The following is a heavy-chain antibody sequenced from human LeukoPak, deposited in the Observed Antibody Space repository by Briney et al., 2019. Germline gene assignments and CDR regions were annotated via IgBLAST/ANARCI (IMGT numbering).Heavy chain of an antibody. J-gene: IGHJ3*02. CDR3: ARAPRDWLSTDAFDI. CDR2: IYHSGST. V-gene: IGHV4-38-2*02. CDR1: GYSISSGYY. Sequence: SETLSLTCTVSGYSISSGYYWGWIRQPPGKGLEWIGSIYHSGSTYYNPSLKSRVTISVDTSKNQFSLKLSSVTAADTAVYYCARAPRDWLSTDAFDIWGQGTMVTVSS. D-gene: IGHD3/OR15-3a*01.